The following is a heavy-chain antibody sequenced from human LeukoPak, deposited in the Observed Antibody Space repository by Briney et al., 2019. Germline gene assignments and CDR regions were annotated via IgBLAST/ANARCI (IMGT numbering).Heavy chain of an antibody. J-gene: IGHJ6*02. Sequence: SETLSLTCTVSDGSISYYYWSCIRKPHGPGLEWIGRIYVGGSTNYSPSLKSRVSMSLDKSKNHLSLKLISVSAADTAVYYCARWHMNSQDVWGRGTAVTVS. D-gene: IGHD4-23*01. V-gene: IGHV4-4*07. CDR1: DGSISYYY. CDR3: ARWHMNSQDV. CDR2: IYVGGST.